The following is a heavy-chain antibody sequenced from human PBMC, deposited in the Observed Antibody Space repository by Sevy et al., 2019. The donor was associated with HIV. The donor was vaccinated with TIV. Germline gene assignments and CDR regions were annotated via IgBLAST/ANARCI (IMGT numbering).Heavy chain of an antibody. CDR2: IYYSGNT. D-gene: IGHD6-13*01. V-gene: IGHV4-59*01. CDR1: GDSFSNYY. J-gene: IGHJ4*02. CDR3: ARGVGQQLIHHLFDQ. Sequence: SETLSLTCTVSGDSFSNYYWSWIRQPPGKGLEWIGYIYYSGNTRYNPSLKSRVTMSIDTSKTQFSLKLSSVTAADTAVYYCARGVGQQLIHHLFDQWGQGTLVTVSS.